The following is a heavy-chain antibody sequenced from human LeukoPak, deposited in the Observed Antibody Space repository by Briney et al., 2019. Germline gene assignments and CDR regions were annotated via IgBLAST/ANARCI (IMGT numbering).Heavy chain of an antibody. CDR3: ARDTSIAAPYYYYGMDV. Sequence: ASVKVSCTASGYTFTSYGISWVRQAPGQGLEWMGWISAYNGNTNYAQKLQGRVTMTTDTSTSTAYMELRSLRSDDTAVYYCARDTSIAAPYYYYGMDVWGQGTTVTVSS. V-gene: IGHV1-18*01. J-gene: IGHJ6*02. CDR1: GYTFTSYG. D-gene: IGHD6-6*01. CDR2: ISAYNGNT.